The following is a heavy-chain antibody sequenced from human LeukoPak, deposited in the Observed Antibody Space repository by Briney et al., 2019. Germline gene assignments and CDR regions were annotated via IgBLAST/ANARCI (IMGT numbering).Heavy chain of an antibody. J-gene: IGHJ3*01. CDR1: GFTFNNYA. Sequence: GGSLRLSCVVSGFTFNNYAMSWVRQAPGKGLEWVSALSGRGANTYYADSVRGRFTISRDNSRNTLYLQMDNLRAENTAVYYCARWGSCSSASCQAGAFDVWGQGTLVTVSS. CDR3: ARWGSCSSASCQAGAFDV. CDR2: LSGRGANT. V-gene: IGHV3-23*01. D-gene: IGHD2-2*01.